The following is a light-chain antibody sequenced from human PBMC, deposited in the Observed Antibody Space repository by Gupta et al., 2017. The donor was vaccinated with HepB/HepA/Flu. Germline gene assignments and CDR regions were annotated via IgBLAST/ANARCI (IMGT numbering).Light chain of an antibody. J-gene: IGKJ5*01. CDR1: QNVLYSNNKDC. V-gene: IGKV4-1*01. Sequence: DLVMTQSPDYLAVSLGERATINCKSSQNVLYSNNKDCLAWYQQKPGHPPKLLISWASTRESGVPYRFSGSGSGTEFTLTISSLQAEDFAVYYCQQYYNSSRTFGQGTQLE. CDR2: WAS. CDR3: QQYYNSSRT.